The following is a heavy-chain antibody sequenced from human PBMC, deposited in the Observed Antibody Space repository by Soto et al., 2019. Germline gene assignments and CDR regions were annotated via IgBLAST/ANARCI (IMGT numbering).Heavy chain of an antibody. D-gene: IGHD1-26*01. CDR1: GGTFSEDA. J-gene: IGHJ5*01. V-gene: IGHV1-69*06. CDR2: TIPSSASP. Sequence: QVQLVQSGAEVTNPGSSVRVSCTASGGTFSEDAIRGGRQAPGQGLEWMGGTIPSSASPRYAQKFQDRVTISAKKYTGTTYMELISLRYEDTAIYFCARGDSGVEVGLDSWGQGTVITVSS. CDR3: ARGDSGVEVGLDS.